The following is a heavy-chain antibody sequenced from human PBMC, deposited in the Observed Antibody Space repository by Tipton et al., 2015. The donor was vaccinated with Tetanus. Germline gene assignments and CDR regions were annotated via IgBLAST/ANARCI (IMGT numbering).Heavy chain of an antibody. CDR1: GYSFTSYW. D-gene: IGHD3-22*01. V-gene: IGHV5-51*01. J-gene: IGHJ6*02. CDR2: IYPGDSDT. Sequence: QLVQSGAEVKKPGESLKISCKGSGYSFTSYWIGWVRQMPGKGLEWMGIIYPGDSDTRYRPSFQGQVTISADKSISTAYLQWSSRKASDTAMYYCARRGGGSGYFRAYYYGMDVWGQGTTVTVSS. CDR3: ARRGGGSGYFRAYYYGMDV.